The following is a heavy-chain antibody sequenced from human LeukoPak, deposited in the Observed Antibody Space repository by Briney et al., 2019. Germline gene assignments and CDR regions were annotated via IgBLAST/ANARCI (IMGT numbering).Heavy chain of an antibody. CDR2: IYYSGST. D-gene: IGHD5-18*01. Sequence: SETLSLTCTVSGGSISSYYWSWIRQPPGKGLEWIGYIYYSGSTNYNPSLKSRVTISVDTSKNQFSLKLSSVTAADTAVYYCARAGWSYGYFYYYYMDVWGKGTTVTVSS. CDR1: GGSISSYY. CDR3: ARAGWSYGYFYYYYMDV. J-gene: IGHJ6*03. V-gene: IGHV4-59*01.